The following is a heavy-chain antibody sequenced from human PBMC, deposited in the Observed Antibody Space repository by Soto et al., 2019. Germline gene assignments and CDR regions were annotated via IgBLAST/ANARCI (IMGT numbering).Heavy chain of an antibody. V-gene: IGHV4-31*03. CDR1: GGSISSCGYY. Sequence: TLASTFTVSGGSISSCGYYWSWIRQHPVKVLEWIGYIYYNGSTYYNPSLKSRVTISVYTSNNQFSLKLSSVTAADTAVYYFARELWEDNARNWFSPWGKGTLVNVSS. CDR2: IYYNGST. D-gene: IGHD3-16*01. J-gene: IGHJ5*01. CDR3: ARELWEDNARNWFSP.